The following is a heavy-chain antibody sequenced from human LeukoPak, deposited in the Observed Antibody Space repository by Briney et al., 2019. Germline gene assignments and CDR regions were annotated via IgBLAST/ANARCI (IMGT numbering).Heavy chain of an antibody. D-gene: IGHD3-22*01. CDR1: GFTFSSYW. CDR3: AKPTYYYDSSGYYDY. J-gene: IGHJ4*02. Sequence: PGGSLRLSCAASGFTFSSYWMSWVRQAPGKGLEWVANVKQDGSEKYYVDSVKGRFTISRDNSKNTLYLQMNSLRAEDTAVYYCAKPTYYYDSSGYYDYWGQGTLVTVSS. CDR2: VKQDGSEK. V-gene: IGHV3-7*01.